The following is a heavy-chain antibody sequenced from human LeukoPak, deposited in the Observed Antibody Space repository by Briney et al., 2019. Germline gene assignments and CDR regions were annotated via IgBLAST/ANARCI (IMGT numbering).Heavy chain of an antibody. CDR3: VRPSTVWLYFDL. CDR2: IGDSGGST. Sequence: GGSLRLSCAASGFTLSGYAMSWVRQAPGKGLEWVSSIGDSGGSTFYADSVKGRFTISRDNSKNTLYLQMNSLRTEDTAVYYCVRPSTVWLYFDLWGRGTLVTVSS. CDR1: GFTLSGYA. V-gene: IGHV3-23*01. D-gene: IGHD4-17*01. J-gene: IGHJ2*01.